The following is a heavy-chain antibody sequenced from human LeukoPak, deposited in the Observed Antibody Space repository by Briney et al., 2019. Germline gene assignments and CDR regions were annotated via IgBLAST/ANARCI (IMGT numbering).Heavy chain of an antibody. D-gene: IGHD3-10*01. V-gene: IGHV3-66*01. Sequence: GGSPRLSCAASGFTFSSYGMHWVRQAPGKGLEWVSVIYSGGSTYYADSVKGRFTISRDNSKNTLYLQMNSLRAEDTAVYYCATDGGSGRIFDYWGQGTLVTVSS. CDR2: IYSGGST. CDR1: GFTFSSYG. CDR3: ATDGGSGRIFDY. J-gene: IGHJ4*02.